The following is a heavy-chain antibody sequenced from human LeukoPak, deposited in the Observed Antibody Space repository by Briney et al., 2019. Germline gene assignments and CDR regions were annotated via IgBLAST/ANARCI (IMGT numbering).Heavy chain of an antibody. Sequence: HSGGSLRLSCAASGFTFSSYSMNWVRQAPGKGLEGVSYISGSSSTIYYADSVKGRFTISRDDAKNSLYLQMNSLRDEDTALYYCARVRGNGWYFDLWGRGTLVTVSS. V-gene: IGHV3-48*02. CDR3: ARVRGNGWYFDL. CDR1: GFTFSSYS. CDR2: ISGSSSTI. J-gene: IGHJ2*01. D-gene: IGHD4-23*01.